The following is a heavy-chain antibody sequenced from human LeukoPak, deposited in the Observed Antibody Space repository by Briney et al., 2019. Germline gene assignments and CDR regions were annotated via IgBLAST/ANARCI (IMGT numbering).Heavy chain of an antibody. CDR2: ISATGGTT. V-gene: IGHV3-23*01. CDR1: GVTFSSYV. Sequence: GGSLRLSCAASGVTFSSYVMSWVRQAPGKGLEWVSTISATGGTTYYADSVKGRFTISRDNSKNTLFLQMNSLRAEDTAVYYCAKGTGGVTLSDYWGQGTLVTVSS. D-gene: IGHD3-16*01. J-gene: IGHJ4*02. CDR3: AKGTGGVTLSDY.